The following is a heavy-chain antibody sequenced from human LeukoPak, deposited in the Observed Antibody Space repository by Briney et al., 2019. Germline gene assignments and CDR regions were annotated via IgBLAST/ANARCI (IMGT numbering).Heavy chain of an antibody. D-gene: IGHD2-21*01. V-gene: IGHV4-59*12. CDR2: IYYSGST. CDR3: ARGGGGDFDY. Sequence: PSETLSLTCTVSGDSISTYYWSWIRQPPGKGLEWIGYIYYSGSTTYNPSLKSRITMSVDTSKNQFSLKVSSVTAADTAVYYCARGGGGDFDYWGQGTLVTVSS. J-gene: IGHJ4*02. CDR1: GDSISTYY.